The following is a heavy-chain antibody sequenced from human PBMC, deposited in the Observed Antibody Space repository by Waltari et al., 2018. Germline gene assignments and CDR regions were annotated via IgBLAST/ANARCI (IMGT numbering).Heavy chain of an antibody. J-gene: IGHJ4*02. CDR3: AKSRGFEY. D-gene: IGHD2-2*01. CDR2: INYDGSQK. V-gene: IGHV3-7*01. Sequence: EVQLVESGGGLVQPGGSLRLSCGASGFTFSGYWMSWVRQTPGKGLEWVANINYDGSQKYYVDSVKGRFTISRDNAKNSLYLQMNSLRVEDTAVYYCAKSRGFEYWGQGTLITVSS. CDR1: GFTFSGYW.